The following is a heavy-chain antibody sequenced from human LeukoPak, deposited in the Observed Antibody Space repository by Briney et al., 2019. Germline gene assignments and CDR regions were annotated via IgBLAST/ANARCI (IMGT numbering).Heavy chain of an antibody. CDR3: AREGRGVIRWNWFDP. CDR1: GGSISSYY. CDR2: IYYSGST. D-gene: IGHD3-10*01. V-gene: IGHV4-59*01. J-gene: IGHJ5*02. Sequence: SSETLSLTCTVSGGSISSYYWSWIRQPPGKGLEWIGYIYYSGSTNYNPSLKSRVTISVDTSKNQFSLKLSSVTAADTAVYYCAREGRGVIRWNWFDPWGQGTLVTVSS.